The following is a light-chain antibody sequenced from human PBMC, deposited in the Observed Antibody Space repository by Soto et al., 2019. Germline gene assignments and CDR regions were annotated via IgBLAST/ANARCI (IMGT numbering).Light chain of an antibody. CDR2: GAS. J-gene: IGKJ5*01. Sequence: EIVLTQSPGTLSLSPGERATLSCGASQSINGSYLAWYQQKPGQAPRLLIYGASSRATDFPDRFSGSGSGADFIFTFSRLEPEDFAVYYCQQYGTSITFGQGTRLEIK. V-gene: IGKV3-20*01. CDR3: QQYGTSIT. CDR1: QSINGSY.